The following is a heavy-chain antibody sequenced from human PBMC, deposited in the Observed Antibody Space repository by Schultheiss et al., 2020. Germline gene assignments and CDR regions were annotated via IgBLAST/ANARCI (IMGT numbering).Heavy chain of an antibody. Sequence: GESLKISCAASGFTVSNNYMTWVRQAPGKGLEWVSVIYSGGSTYYADSVRGRFTISRDISKNTVFLQMNSLRAEDTAVYYCARDRPRIGYLYSGMDVWGQGTTVTVSS. CDR1: GFTVSNNY. V-gene: IGHV3-53*01. CDR3: ARDRPRIGYLYSGMDV. CDR2: IYSGGST. J-gene: IGHJ6*02.